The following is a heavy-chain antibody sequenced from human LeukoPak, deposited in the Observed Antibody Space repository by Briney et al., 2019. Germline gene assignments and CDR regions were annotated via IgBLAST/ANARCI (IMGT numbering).Heavy chain of an antibody. D-gene: IGHD4-23*01. CDR3: ARGRLYYVGNENDY. CDR1: GYTFTGYY. CDR2: FNPNSSGT. V-gene: IGHV1-2*02. Sequence: ASVKVSCKASGYTFTGYYMPLVRQAPGQGLEWMGWFNPNSSGTNYAQKFKGRVTMTIATANSTASMDLSRLRPDDTAVYLCARGRLYYVGNENDYWGQGSLVTVSS. J-gene: IGHJ4*02.